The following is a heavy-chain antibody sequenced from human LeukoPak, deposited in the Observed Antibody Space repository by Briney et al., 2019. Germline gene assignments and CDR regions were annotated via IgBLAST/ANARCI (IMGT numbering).Heavy chain of an antibody. CDR3: AKDQTYYDFWSGSYYYYMDV. Sequence: GGSLRLSCAASGFTFTSYWMSWVRQAPGKGLEWVSAISGSGGSTYYADSVKGRFTISRDNSKNTLYLQMNSLRAEDTAVYYCAKDQTYYDFWSGSYYYYMDVWGKGTTVTVSS. J-gene: IGHJ6*03. CDR1: GFTFTSYW. CDR2: ISGSGGST. V-gene: IGHV3-23*01. D-gene: IGHD3-3*01.